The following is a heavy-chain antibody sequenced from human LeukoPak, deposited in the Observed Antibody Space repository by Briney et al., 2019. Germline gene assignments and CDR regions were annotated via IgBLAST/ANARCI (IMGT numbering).Heavy chain of an antibody. CDR2: IRYDGSNK. V-gene: IGHV3-30*02. Sequence: GGSLRLSCAASGFTFSSYGMHWVRQAPGKGLEWVAFIRYDGSNKYYADSVKGRFTISRDNSKNTLFLQMNSLRAEDRAVYYCAKDSLRTVPKASFDSWGQGTLVTVSS. J-gene: IGHJ4*02. D-gene: IGHD2-2*01. CDR1: GFTFSSYG. CDR3: AKDSLRTVPKASFDS.